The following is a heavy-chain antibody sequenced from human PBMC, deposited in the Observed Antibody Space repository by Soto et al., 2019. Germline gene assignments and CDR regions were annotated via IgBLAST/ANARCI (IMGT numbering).Heavy chain of an antibody. CDR1: GFTFSSYG. CDR3: AKDSTYGSGSYSSSPDY. Sequence: QVQLVESGGGVVQPGRSLRLSCAASGFTFSSYGMHWVRQAPGKGLEWVAVISYDGSNKYYADSVKGRFTISRDNSKNTLYLQMNSLRAEDTAVYYCAKDSTYGSGSYSSSPDYWGQGTLVTVSS. J-gene: IGHJ4*02. V-gene: IGHV3-30*18. CDR2: ISYDGSNK. D-gene: IGHD3-10*01.